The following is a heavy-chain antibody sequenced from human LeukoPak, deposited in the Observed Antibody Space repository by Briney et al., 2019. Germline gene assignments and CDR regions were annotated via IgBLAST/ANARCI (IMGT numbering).Heavy chain of an antibody. Sequence: GGSLRLSCAASGFTFSSYSMNWVRQAPGKGLEWVSAISGSGGSTYYADSVKGRFTISRDNSKNTLYLQMNSLRAEDTAVYYCAKSNLYRWGFDYWGQGTLVTVSS. D-gene: IGHD3-16*01. CDR2: ISGSGGST. CDR3: AKSNLYRWGFDY. J-gene: IGHJ4*02. CDR1: GFTFSSYS. V-gene: IGHV3-23*01.